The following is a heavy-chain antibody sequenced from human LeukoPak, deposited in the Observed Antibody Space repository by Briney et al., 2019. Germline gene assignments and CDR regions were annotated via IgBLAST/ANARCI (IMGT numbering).Heavy chain of an antibody. D-gene: IGHD3-10*01. Sequence: GGSLRLSCAASGFTFSSYAMSWVRQAPGKGLEWVSAISGSGVSTYYADSVKGRFTISRDNSKNTLYLQMNSLRAEDTAVYYCAKIVSTMVRGVIIFSSSHRVDYWGQGTLVTVSS. CDR2: ISGSGVST. CDR3: AKIVSTMVRGVIIFSSSHRVDY. V-gene: IGHV3-23*01. J-gene: IGHJ4*02. CDR1: GFTFSSYA.